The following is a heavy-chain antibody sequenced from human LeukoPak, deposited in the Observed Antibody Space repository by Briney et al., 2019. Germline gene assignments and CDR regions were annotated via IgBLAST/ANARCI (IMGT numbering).Heavy chain of an antibody. Sequence: ASVKVSCKASGYTFTSYYMHWVRQAPGQGREWMGIINPSGGSTSYAQKFQGRVTMTRDTSTSTVYMELSSLRSEDTAVYYCARAGGLTVPLSYYYYYYMDVWGKGTTVTVSS. CDR1: GYTFTSYY. J-gene: IGHJ6*03. CDR2: INPSGGST. CDR3: ARAGGLTVPLSYYYYYYMDV. D-gene: IGHD3-16*01. V-gene: IGHV1-46*01.